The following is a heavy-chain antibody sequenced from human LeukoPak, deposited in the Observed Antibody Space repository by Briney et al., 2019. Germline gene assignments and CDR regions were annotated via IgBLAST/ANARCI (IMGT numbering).Heavy chain of an antibody. CDR2: IDEDGKTI. Sequence: GGSLRLSCAASGFTFNSYWMHWVRQAPGKGLMWVSRIDEDGKTIDYADSVKGRFTISRDNAKDTLYLQMSSLRDEDTAVYYCARSKGGAQREYGMDVWGQGTTVTVSS. CDR1: GFTFNSYW. CDR3: ARSKGGAQREYGMDV. V-gene: IGHV3-74*01. D-gene: IGHD1-1*01. J-gene: IGHJ6*02.